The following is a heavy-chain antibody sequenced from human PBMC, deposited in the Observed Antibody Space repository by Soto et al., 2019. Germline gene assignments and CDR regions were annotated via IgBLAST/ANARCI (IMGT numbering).Heavy chain of an antibody. D-gene: IGHD5-18*01. CDR2: INNDGSST. CDR3: VDTFSLAY. Sequence: EVQLVESGGGLVQPGGSLRLSCAASGFTFSSHWMHWVRQPPGKGLVWVAHINNDGSSTTSADSVKGRFTISRDNAKTTVYLQMHRLRAEHTAVYYCVDTFSLAYWGQGILVTVSS. V-gene: IGHV3-74*03. CDR1: GFTFSSHW. J-gene: IGHJ4*02.